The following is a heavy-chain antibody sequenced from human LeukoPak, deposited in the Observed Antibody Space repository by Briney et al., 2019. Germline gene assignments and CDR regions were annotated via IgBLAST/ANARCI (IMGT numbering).Heavy chain of an antibody. V-gene: IGHV3-30-3*01. D-gene: IGHD2-15*01. J-gene: IGHJ4*02. CDR2: ISYDGSNK. CDR3: ARELPFDY. Sequence: GRSLRLSCAASGFTFSSYAMHWVRQAPGKGLEWVAVISYDGSNKYYADSVKGRFTISRDNAKNTLYLQMNSLRAEDTAVYYCARELPFDYWGQGTLVTVSS. CDR1: GFTFSSYA.